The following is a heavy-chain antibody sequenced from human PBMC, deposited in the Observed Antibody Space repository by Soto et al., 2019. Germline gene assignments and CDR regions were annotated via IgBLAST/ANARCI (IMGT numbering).Heavy chain of an antibody. CDR3: ASRDPGTSVDY. CDR2: IYRTGST. Sequence: SETLSLTCTVSGASLSSISYYWGWIRQPPGKGLEWIGEIYRTGSTNYNPSLKSRVTISLDKSENQFSLKVTSLTAADTAVYYCASRDPGTSVDYWGQGTLVTVSS. V-gene: IGHV4-39*07. J-gene: IGHJ4*02. D-gene: IGHD1-7*01. CDR1: GASLSSISYY.